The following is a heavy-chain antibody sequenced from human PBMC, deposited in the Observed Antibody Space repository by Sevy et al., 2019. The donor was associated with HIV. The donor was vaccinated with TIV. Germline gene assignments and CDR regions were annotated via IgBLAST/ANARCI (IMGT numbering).Heavy chain of an antibody. V-gene: IGHV4-4*07. CDR2: THASEST. J-gene: IGHJ4*02. CDR1: GDSITSDY. Sequence: SETLSLTCTVSGDSITSDYWNWIRQPAGMGLEWIGRTHASESTDYNPSLKSRVSMSVDTSKKQVSLKLTSVTAADTAVYYCARSPWAPGWYTSFFAYWGQGILVTVSS. D-gene: IGHD6-19*01. CDR3: ARSPWAPGWYTSFFAY.